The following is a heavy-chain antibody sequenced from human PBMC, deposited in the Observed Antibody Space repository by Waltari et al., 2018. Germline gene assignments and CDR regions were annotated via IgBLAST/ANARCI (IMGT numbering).Heavy chain of an antibody. D-gene: IGHD6-13*01. CDR2: ISWNSGTI. CDR3: AKSVGYSNYYFDY. J-gene: IGHJ4*02. V-gene: IGHV3-9*01. CDR1: GLTFEDSA. Sequence: EVQLVESGGGLAQHGRSLRLSCAASGLTFEDSAMHWVRQPPGKGLECVSGISWNSGTIDYADSVKGRFTISRDNAKNSLYLQMNSLRVEDTALYYCAKSVGYSNYYFDYWGQGTVVTVSS.